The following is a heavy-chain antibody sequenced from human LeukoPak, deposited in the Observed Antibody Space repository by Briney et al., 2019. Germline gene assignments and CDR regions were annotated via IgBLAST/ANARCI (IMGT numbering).Heavy chain of an antibody. CDR1: GFTFSSYG. V-gene: IGHV3-30*02. CDR3: AKDLYCSGGSCYPYGMDV. J-gene: IGHJ6*02. CDR2: IRYDGSNK. Sequence: PGGSLRLSCAASGFTFSSYGMHCLRQAPGKGLEWVAFIRYDGSNKYYADSVKGRFTISRDNSKNTLYLQMNSLRAEDTAVYYCAKDLYCSGGSCYPYGMDVWGQGTTVTVSS. D-gene: IGHD2-15*01.